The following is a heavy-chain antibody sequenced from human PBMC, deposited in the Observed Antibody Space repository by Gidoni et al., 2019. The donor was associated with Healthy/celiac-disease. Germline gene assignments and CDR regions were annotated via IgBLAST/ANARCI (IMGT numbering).Heavy chain of an antibody. Sequence: QLQLQESGPGLVKPSETLSLTCTVSGGSISSSSYYWGWIRQPPGKGLEWIGSIYYSGSTYYNPSLKSRVTISVDTSKNQFSLKLSSVTAADTAVYYCARTMTTVVTPRSWGQGTLVTVSS. V-gene: IGHV4-39*01. J-gene: IGHJ4*02. D-gene: IGHD4-17*01. CDR2: IYYSGST. CDR3: ARTMTTVVTPRS. CDR1: GGSISSSSYY.